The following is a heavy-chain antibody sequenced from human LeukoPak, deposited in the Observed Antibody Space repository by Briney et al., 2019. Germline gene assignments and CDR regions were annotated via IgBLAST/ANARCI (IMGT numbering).Heavy chain of an antibody. V-gene: IGHV3-23*01. CDR3: AKETYYYDSSGYYAYFDY. D-gene: IGHD3-22*01. CDR1: GFTFSSYA. CDR2: ISSSGGST. Sequence: GGSLRLSCAASGFTFSSYAMNWVRQAPGKGLEWVSSISSSGGSTYYADSVKGRFTISRDNSKNTLYLQMNSLRAEDTAVYYCAKETYYYDSSGYYAYFDYWGQGTLVTVSS. J-gene: IGHJ4*02.